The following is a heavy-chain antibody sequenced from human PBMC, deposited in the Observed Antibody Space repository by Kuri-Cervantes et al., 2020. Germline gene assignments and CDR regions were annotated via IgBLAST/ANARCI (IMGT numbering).Heavy chain of an antibody. D-gene: IGHD3-10*01. J-gene: IGHJ3*02. Sequence: GSLRLSCTVSGGSISSYYWSWIRQPAGKGLEWIGRIYTSGSTNYNPSLKSRVTMSVDTSKNQFSLKLSSVTAADTAVYYCARRYYGSDAFDIWGQGTMVTVSS. V-gene: IGHV4-4*07. CDR1: GGSISSYY. CDR2: IYTSGST. CDR3: ARRYYGSDAFDI.